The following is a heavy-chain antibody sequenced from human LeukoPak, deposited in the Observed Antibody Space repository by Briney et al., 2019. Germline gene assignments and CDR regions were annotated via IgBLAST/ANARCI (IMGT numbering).Heavy chain of an antibody. V-gene: IGHV3-30*18. Sequence: QPGRSLRLSCAASGFTFSAFGMHWVRQAPGKGLEWVAVISYDGSYEYFADSVKGRFTISRDNPKNTLYLQINSLRAEDTAMYYCAKEENTAANSWGQGTLVTVSS. J-gene: IGHJ4*02. D-gene: IGHD5-18*01. CDR3: AKEENTAANS. CDR1: GFTFSAFG. CDR2: ISYDGSYE.